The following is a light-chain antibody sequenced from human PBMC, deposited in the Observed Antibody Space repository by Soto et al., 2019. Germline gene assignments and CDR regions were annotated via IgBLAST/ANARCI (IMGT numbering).Light chain of an antibody. CDR1: QSVSSY. V-gene: IGKV3-11*01. CDR3: QQLSP. Sequence: EIVLTQSPATLSLSPGERATLSCRASQSVSSYLAWYQQKPGQAPRLLIYDASNRATGIPARFSGSGSGTEFTLTISSLQPEDFATYYCQQLSPFGGGTKVDI. J-gene: IGKJ4*01. CDR2: DAS.